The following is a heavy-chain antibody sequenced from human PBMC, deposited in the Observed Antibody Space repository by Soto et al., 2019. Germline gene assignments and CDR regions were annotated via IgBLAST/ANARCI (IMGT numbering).Heavy chain of an antibody. CDR2: LNPNSGDT. V-gene: IGHV1-8*01. Sequence: ASVKVSCKASGYTFSSYDINWVRQATGQGLEWMGWLNPNSGDTGYAQKFQGRVTLTRNTSINTAYIELSSLTSDDTAVYYCATSGSGWYLYWGQGTLVTVSS. J-gene: IGHJ4*02. D-gene: IGHD6-19*01. CDR3: ATSGSGWYLY. CDR1: GYTFSSYD.